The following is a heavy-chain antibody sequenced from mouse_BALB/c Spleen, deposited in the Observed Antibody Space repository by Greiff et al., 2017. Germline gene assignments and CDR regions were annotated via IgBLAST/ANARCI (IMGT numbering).Heavy chain of an antibody. CDR2: ISSGGSYT. Sequence: EVKLMESGGGLVKPGGSLKLSCAASGFTFSSYAMSWVRQSPEKRLEWVAEISSGGSYTYYPDTVTGRFTISRDNAKNTLYLEMSSLRSEDTAMYYCARENYDYEGFAYWGQGTLVTVSA. V-gene: IGHV5-9-4*01. J-gene: IGHJ3*01. CDR1: GFTFSSYA. CDR3: ARENYDYEGFAY. D-gene: IGHD2-4*01.